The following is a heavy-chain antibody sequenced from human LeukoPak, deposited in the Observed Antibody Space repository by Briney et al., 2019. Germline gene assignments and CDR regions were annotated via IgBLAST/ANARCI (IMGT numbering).Heavy chain of an antibody. CDR1: GFTFSSYA. J-gene: IGHJ4*02. D-gene: IGHD3-10*01. Sequence: PGGSLRLSCAASGFTFSSYAMSWVRQAPGQGLEWMGWISAYNGNTNYVQKLQGRVTMTTDTSTSTAYMELRSLRSDDTAVYYCARTRLWFGELLSVWGQGTLVTVSS. CDR2: ISAYNGNT. V-gene: IGHV1-18*01. CDR3: ARTRLWFGELLSV.